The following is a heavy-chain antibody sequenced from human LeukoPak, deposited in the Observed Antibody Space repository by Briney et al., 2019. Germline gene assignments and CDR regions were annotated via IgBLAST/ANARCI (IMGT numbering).Heavy chain of an antibody. Sequence: SETLSLTCNVSGASIKTYYWTWIRQPPGKGLEYVGYIYSRGSTNYSPSLKSRVTISVDTSRKQFSLKLSSVTAADTAVYYCARRSHYSDSSAANAWGQGTLVTVSS. CDR3: ARRSHYSDSSAANA. CDR1: GASIKTYY. CDR2: IYSRGST. V-gene: IGHV4-59*12. J-gene: IGHJ5*02. D-gene: IGHD6-6*01.